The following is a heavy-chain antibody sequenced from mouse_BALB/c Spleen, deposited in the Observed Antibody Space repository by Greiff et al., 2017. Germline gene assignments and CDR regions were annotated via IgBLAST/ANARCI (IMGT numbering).Heavy chain of an antibody. V-gene: IGHV1-39*01. J-gene: IGHJ3*01. CDR2: IDPYYGGT. Sequence: EVQRVESGPELEKPGASVKISCKASGYSFTGYNMNWVKQSNGKSLEWIGNIDPYYGGTSYNQKFKGKATLTVDKSSSTAYMQLKSLTSEDSAVYYCASRGDYDAWFAYWGQGTLVTVSA. CDR3: ASRGDYDAWFAY. D-gene: IGHD2-4*01. CDR1: GYSFTGYN.